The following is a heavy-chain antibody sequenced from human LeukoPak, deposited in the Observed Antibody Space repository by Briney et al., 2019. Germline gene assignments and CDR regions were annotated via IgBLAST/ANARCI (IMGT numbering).Heavy chain of an antibody. Sequence: GESLKISCKGSGYSFTNYWIGWVRQMSGKGLEWMGIIYPGDSDTRYSPSFQGQVTISADKSIITASLQWSSLKASDTAMYYCARTGYSSGWYGSFDIWGQGTLVTVSS. J-gene: IGHJ3*02. CDR2: IYPGDSDT. D-gene: IGHD6-19*01. CDR1: GYSFTNYW. V-gene: IGHV5-51*01. CDR3: ARTGYSSGWYGSFDI.